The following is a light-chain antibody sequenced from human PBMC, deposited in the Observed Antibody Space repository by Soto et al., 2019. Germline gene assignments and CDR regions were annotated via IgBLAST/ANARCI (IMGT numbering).Light chain of an antibody. J-gene: IGLJ3*02. V-gene: IGLV2-11*01. Sequence: QSVLTQPRSVSGSPGQSVTISCTGTSSDVGGYNYVSWYQHHPGKAPKSMIYDVSKRPSGVPDRFSGSKSGNTASLTISGLQAEDEADYYSRSYAGSYTWVFGGGTKLTVL. CDR2: DVS. CDR3: RSYAGSYTWV. CDR1: SSDVGGYNY.